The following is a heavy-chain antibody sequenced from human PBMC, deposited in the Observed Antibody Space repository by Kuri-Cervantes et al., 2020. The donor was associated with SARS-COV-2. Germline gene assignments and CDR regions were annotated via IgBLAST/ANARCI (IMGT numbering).Heavy chain of an antibody. CDR2: IYTSGST. Sequence: GSLRLSCTVSGGSISSYYWSWIRQPAGKGLEWIGRIYTSGSTNYNPSLKSRVTISVDTSKYQFSLKLSSVTAADTAVYYCAREAGGIAARADAFDIWGQGTMVTVSS. CDR1: GGSISSYY. V-gene: IGHV4-4*07. J-gene: IGHJ3*02. CDR3: AREAGGIAARADAFDI. D-gene: IGHD6-13*01.